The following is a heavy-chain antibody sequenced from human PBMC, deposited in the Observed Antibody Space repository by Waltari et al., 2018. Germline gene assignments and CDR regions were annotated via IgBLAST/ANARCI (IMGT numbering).Heavy chain of an antibody. Sequence: QVQLQESGPGLVKPSETLSLTCAVSGYSISSRYSWGWIRQPPGKGLEWIGSIYHSGSTYYNPSLKSRVTISVDTSKNQFSLKLSSVTAADTAVYYCARDVDIVATGDYWGQGTLVTVSS. CDR1: GYSISSRYS. CDR3: ARDVDIVATGDY. V-gene: IGHV4-38-2*01. J-gene: IGHJ4*02. CDR2: IYHSGST. D-gene: IGHD5-12*01.